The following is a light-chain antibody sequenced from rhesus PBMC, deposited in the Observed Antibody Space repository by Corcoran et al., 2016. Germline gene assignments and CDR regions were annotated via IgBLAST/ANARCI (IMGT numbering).Light chain of an antibody. Sequence: QAAPTPSPSVSGSPGQPVTISCTGTRSDIGGYNRVSWYQQHPGKAPKLMIYEASKRPSGVSDRLSGSKFGNTASLTISGLHAEDEADYYCSSDASSSTYIFGAGTRLTVL. V-gene: IGLV2-13*03. CDR1: RSDIGGYNR. CDR3: SSDASSSTYI. CDR2: EAS. J-gene: IGLJ1*01.